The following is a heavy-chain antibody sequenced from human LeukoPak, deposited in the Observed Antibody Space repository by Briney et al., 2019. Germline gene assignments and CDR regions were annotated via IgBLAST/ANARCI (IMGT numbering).Heavy chain of an antibody. D-gene: IGHD6-13*01. Sequence: SETLSLTCGVSGYSISSGYYWGWIRQPPGEGLEWIGSVWHSGSSYYNPSLKSRVTISADTSKNQFSLRLSSVTAADTAVYYCARLLKYSSSRYCFEYWGQGTLVTVSS. J-gene: IGHJ4*02. CDR2: VWHSGSS. V-gene: IGHV4-38-2*01. CDR3: ARLLKYSSSRYCFEY. CDR1: GYSISSGYY.